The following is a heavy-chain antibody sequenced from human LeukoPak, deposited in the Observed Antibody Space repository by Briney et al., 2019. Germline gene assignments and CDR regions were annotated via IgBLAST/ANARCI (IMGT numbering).Heavy chain of an antibody. CDR3: ATDPITIFGVAGVGY. V-gene: IGHV4-30-4*08. Sequence: SWIRQPPGKGLEWIGYIYYSGSTYYNPSLKSRVTISVDTSKNQFSLKLSSVTAADTAVYYCATDPITIFGVAGVGYWGQGTLVTVSS. D-gene: IGHD3-3*01. J-gene: IGHJ4*02. CDR2: IYYSGST.